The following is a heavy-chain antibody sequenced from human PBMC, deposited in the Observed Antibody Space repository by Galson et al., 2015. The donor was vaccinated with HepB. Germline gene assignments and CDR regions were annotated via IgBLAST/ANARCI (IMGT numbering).Heavy chain of an antibody. CDR1: GYNFTNYW. CDR2: IYPGDSTA. Sequence: QSGAEVKKPGESLKISCKAYGYNFTNYWIGWVRQMPGKGLEWVGIIYPGDSTAKYSPSFQGQVSVSADKSIATAYLQWSSLKASDTAVYYCVRRLPYALIRDWLFDPWGQGTLVTVSS. CDR3: VRRLPYALIRDWLFDP. J-gene: IGHJ5*02. V-gene: IGHV5-51*03. D-gene: IGHD3-3*01.